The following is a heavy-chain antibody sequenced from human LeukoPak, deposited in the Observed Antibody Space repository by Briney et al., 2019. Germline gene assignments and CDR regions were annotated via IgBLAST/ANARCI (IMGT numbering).Heavy chain of an antibody. D-gene: IGHD1-26*01. J-gene: IGHJ4*02. V-gene: IGHV1-2*02. CDR2: INPNSGGT. Sequence: ASVTVSFKASGYTFTVYYMHWVRQAPGQGIEWMGWINPNSGGTNYAQKFQGRVTMTRDTSISTAYMELSRLRSDDTAVYYCARAGRSGSYYGEFDYWGQGTLVTVSS. CDR1: GYTFTVYY. CDR3: ARAGRSGSYYGEFDY.